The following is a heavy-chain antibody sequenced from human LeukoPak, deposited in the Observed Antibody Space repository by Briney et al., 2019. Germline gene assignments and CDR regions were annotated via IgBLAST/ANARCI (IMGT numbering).Heavy chain of an antibody. CDR3: ARDSSSGWQHDY. CDR1: GFTVSSYY. V-gene: IGHV3-66*01. D-gene: IGHD6-19*01. CDR2: IYIGGST. Sequence: GGSLRLSCAASGFTVSSYYMSWVRQAPGKGLEWVSVIYIGGSTSYADSVKGRFTISRDNSKNTLYLQMNSLRAEDTAVYYCARDSSSGWQHDYWGQGTLVTVSS. J-gene: IGHJ4*02.